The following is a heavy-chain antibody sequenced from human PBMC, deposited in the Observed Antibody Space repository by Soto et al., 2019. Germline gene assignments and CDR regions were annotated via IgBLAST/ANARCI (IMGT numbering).Heavy chain of an antibody. CDR3: ARQARFLDWPVYYLDV. V-gene: IGHV3-33*01. Sequence: QVQLVESGGGVVQPGRSLRLSCAASGFAFSNYAIHWVRQAPGKGLEWVAVIWNDGVNKYYLDSVKGRFTISRYYSMDTSYLQMSSLRAEDTAVYYCARQARFLDWPVYYLDVWGKGTTVTVSS. CDR1: GFAFSNYA. D-gene: IGHD3-3*01. J-gene: IGHJ6*03. CDR2: IWNDGVNK.